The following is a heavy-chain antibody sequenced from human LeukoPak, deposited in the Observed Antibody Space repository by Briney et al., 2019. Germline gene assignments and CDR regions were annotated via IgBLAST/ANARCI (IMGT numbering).Heavy chain of an antibody. J-gene: IGHJ6*03. CDR1: GYTLTELS. D-gene: IGHD2-15*01. CDR2: FDPEDGET. V-gene: IGHV1-24*01. CDR3: ATAPASGGYYYYMDV. Sequence: ASVKVSCKVSGYTLTELSMHWVRQAPGKGLEWMGGFDPEDGETIYAQKFQGRVTMTEDTSTDTAYMELSSLRSEDTAVYHCATAPASGGYYYYMDVWGKGTTVTVSS.